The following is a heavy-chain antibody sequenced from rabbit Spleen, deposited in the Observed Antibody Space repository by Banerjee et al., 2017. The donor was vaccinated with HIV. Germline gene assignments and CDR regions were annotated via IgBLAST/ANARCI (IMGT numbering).Heavy chain of an antibody. CDR3: ARDTGSSFSSYGMDL. J-gene: IGHJ6*01. CDR2: INIVTGKS. D-gene: IGHD8-1*01. V-gene: IGHV1S45*01. CDR1: GVSLHDKDV. Sequence: EQLEESGGGLVQPEGSLTLTCKASGVSLHDKDVMCWVRQAPVKGLEWIACINIVTGKSVYARWAKGRFTMSRTSSTTVTLQMTSLTAADTATYFCARDTGSSFSSYGMDLWGQGTLVTVS.